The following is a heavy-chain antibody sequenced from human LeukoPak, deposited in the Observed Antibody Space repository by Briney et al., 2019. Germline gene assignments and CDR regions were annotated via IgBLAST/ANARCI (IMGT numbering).Heavy chain of an antibody. CDR3: ARCSSGWYDFDY. CDR1: GYTFTGYY. Sequence: ASVKVSCKASGYTFTGYYMHWVRQAPGQGLEWMGRINPNSGGTNYAQKFQGRVTMTRDTSISTAYMELSRLRSDDTAVYYCARCSSGWYDFDYWGQGTLVTVSS. D-gene: IGHD6-19*01. CDR2: INPNSGGT. J-gene: IGHJ4*02. V-gene: IGHV1-2*06.